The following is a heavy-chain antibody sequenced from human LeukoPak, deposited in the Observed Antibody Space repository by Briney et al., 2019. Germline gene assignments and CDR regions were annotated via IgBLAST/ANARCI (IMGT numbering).Heavy chain of an antibody. J-gene: IGHJ4*02. CDR3: AKIPQTTSVGYFDY. D-gene: IGHD4-17*01. CDR1: GFTFSSCA. Sequence: QPGGSLRLSCAASGFTFSSCAMRWVRHAPGKGLEWVSGISGSGVSTYYADPVKGRFTISRDNSKNTLYLQMSSLRAEDTAVYYCAKIPQTTSVGYFDYWGQGNLVTVSS. CDR2: ISGSGVST. V-gene: IGHV3-23*01.